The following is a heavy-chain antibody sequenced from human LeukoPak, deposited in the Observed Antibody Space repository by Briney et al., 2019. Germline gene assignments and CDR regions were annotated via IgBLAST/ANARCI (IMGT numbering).Heavy chain of an antibody. CDR2: IYYSGST. CDR1: GGSISSGDYY. CDR3: ARDGDSSGWTRSDY. Sequence: SETLSLTCTVSGGSISSGDYYWSWIRQPPGKGLEWIGYIYYSGSTYYNPSLKSRVAISADRSMNQFSLKLSSVTAADTAVYYCARDGDSSGWTRSDYWGQGTLVTVSS. V-gene: IGHV4-30-4*08. J-gene: IGHJ4*02. D-gene: IGHD6-19*01.